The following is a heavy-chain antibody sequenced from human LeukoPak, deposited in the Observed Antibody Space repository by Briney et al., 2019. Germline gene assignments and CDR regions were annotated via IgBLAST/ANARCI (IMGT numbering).Heavy chain of an antibody. CDR3: ANGAFRLYYIDV. V-gene: IGHV3-74*01. Sequence: GGSLRLFCAASGFTFSSYWMHWVRQAPGKGLVWVSRINTDGSSTNYADSVKGRFTISRDNAKNTVYLQMDSLRADDTAVYYCANGAFRLYYIDVWGKGTTVTVSS. D-gene: IGHD3-16*01. CDR2: INTDGSST. J-gene: IGHJ6*03. CDR1: GFTFSSYW.